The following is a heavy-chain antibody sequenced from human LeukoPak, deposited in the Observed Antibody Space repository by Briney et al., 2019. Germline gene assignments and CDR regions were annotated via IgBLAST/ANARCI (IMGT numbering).Heavy chain of an antibody. CDR3: TTDYGHGT. Sequence: GGSLRLSCAASGFTFSNAWMSWVGQAPGKGLEWVGRIRSKTDGGTTGYAAPVKGRLTISRDDSTNTLYLHMNSLKTDDTAVYYCTTDYGHGTWGQGTLVTVSS. D-gene: IGHD1-1*01. CDR1: GFTFSNAW. J-gene: IGHJ5*02. V-gene: IGHV3-15*01. CDR2: IRSKTDGGTT.